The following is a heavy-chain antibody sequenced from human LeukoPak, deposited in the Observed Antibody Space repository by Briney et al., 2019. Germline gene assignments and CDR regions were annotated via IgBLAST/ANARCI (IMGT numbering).Heavy chain of an antibody. CDR2: ISWNSGSI. Sequence: GGSLRLSCAASGFTFDDYAMHWVRQAPGKGLEWVSGISWNSGSIGYADSVKGRFTISRDNAKNSLYLQMNSLRAEDTALYYCAKDNGYSHGRPLSHWGQGTLVTVSS. CDR1: GFTFDDYA. V-gene: IGHV3-9*01. J-gene: IGHJ4*02. D-gene: IGHD5-18*01. CDR3: AKDNGYSHGRPLSH.